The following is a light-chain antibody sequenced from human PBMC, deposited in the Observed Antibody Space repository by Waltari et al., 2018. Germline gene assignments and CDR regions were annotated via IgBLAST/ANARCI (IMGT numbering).Light chain of an antibody. CDR1: SLRSYY. J-gene: IGLJ3*02. CDR2: GKN. Sequence: SSELTQDPAVSVALGQTVRITFQGDSLRSYYASWYQQKAGQAPVLVMFGKNNRPSGIPDRFSGSSSGNTASLTITGVQAEDESDYYCNSRDSSGNLRLFGGGTKLTVL. V-gene: IGLV3-19*01. CDR3: NSRDSSGNLRL.